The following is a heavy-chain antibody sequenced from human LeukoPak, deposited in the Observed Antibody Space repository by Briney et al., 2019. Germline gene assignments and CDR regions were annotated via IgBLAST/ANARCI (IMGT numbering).Heavy chain of an antibody. D-gene: IGHD3/OR15-3a*01. Sequence: SETLSLTCTVSGGSISSGSYYWNWIRQPPGKGLEWIGEINHRGSTTYNPSLKSRVTISLDTSKNQFSLKLSSVTAADTAVYYCARVGLDWGSIDYWGQGTLVTVSS. CDR2: INHRGST. CDR3: ARVGLDWGSIDY. V-gene: IGHV4-39*07. J-gene: IGHJ4*02. CDR1: GGSISSGSYY.